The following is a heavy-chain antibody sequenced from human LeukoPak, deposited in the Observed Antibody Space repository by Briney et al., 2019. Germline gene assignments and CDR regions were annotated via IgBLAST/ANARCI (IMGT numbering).Heavy chain of an antibody. V-gene: IGHV4-31*03. D-gene: IGHD6-19*01. J-gene: IGHJ4*02. Sequence: PSETLSLTCTVSGGSISSGNSYWSWVRQHPDKGLEWIGYIYYSGSTYYNPSLKSRITISVDTSKNQFSLKLNSVTAADTAVYYCARELRGSGWYDYWGPGTLVTVSS. CDR2: IYYSGST. CDR3: ARELRGSGWYDY. CDR1: GGSISSGNSY.